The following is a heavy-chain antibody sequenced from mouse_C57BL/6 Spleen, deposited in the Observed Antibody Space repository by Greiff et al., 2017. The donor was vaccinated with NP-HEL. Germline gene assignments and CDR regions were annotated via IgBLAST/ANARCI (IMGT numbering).Heavy chain of an antibody. V-gene: IGHV6-6*01. CDR1: GFTFSDAW. Sequence: DVMLVESGGGLVQPGGSMKLSCAASGFTFSDAWMDWVRQSPEKGLEWVAEIRNKANNHATYYAESVKGRFTISRDDSKSSVYLQMNSLRAEDTGIYYCTRDMGDYDAMDYWGQGTSVTVSS. D-gene: IGHD3-2*01. CDR2: IRNKANNHAT. J-gene: IGHJ4*01. CDR3: TRDMGDYDAMDY.